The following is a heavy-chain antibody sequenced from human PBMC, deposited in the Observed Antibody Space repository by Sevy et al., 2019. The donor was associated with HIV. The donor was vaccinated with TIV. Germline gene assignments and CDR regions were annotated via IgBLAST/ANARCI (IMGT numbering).Heavy chain of an antibody. CDR1: GFAFSRYG. J-gene: IGHJ4*02. Sequence: QLGGSLRLSCGASGFAFSRYGMHWVRQAPGKGLEWVAVIWHDGNYKYYADSVKGRFTISRDNSNNTLYLQMNSLRGDDSAVYFCARDPLYYSHRDSYHLKYYFDYWGQGTQVTVSS. D-gene: IGHD3-10*01. CDR2: IWHDGNYK. V-gene: IGHV3-33*01. CDR3: ARDPLYYSHRDSYHLKYYFDY.